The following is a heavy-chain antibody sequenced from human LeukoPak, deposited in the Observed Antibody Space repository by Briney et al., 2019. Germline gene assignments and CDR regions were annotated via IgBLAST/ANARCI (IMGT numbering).Heavy chain of an antibody. D-gene: IGHD1-1*01. V-gene: IGHV4-59*01. J-gene: IGHJ4*02. CDR1: GGSISNYY. CDR3: ARAPAWSLKTFDY. Sequence: TSETLSLTCIVSGGSISNYYWSWIRQPPGKGLEWIGYIYYSGSTTYNPSLKSRVTISVDTSKNQFSLKLSSVTAADTAVYYCARAPAWSLKTFDYWGQGTLVTVSS. CDR2: IYYSGST.